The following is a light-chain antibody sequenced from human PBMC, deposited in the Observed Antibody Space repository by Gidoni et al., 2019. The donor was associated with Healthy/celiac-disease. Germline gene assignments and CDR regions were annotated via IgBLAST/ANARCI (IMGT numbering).Light chain of an antibody. J-gene: IGKJ2*03. CDR3: QQLNSYPLMYS. CDR2: AAS. V-gene: IGKV1-9*01. CDR1: QGISSS. Sequence: DIQLTQSPSFLSASVGDRVTITCRASQGISSSLAWYQQKPGKAPKLLIYAASTLQSGVPSRFSGSGSGTEFTLTISSLQPEDFATYYCQQLNSYPLMYSFGQGTKLEIK.